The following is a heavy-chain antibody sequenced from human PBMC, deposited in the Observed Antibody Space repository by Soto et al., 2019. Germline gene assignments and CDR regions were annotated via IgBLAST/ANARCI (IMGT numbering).Heavy chain of an antibody. CDR2: ISWRSGSI. Sequence: GGSLRLSCAASGFTFGDYAMHWVRQAPGKGLEWVSGISWRSGSIAYADSVKGRFTISRDNANNFLYLQMNSLRPEDTALYYCTKDIRSNTWEIYGMDVWGQGTTVTVSS. J-gene: IGHJ6*02. D-gene: IGHD1-26*01. CDR1: GFTFGDYA. CDR3: TKDIRSNTWEIYGMDV. V-gene: IGHV3-9*01.